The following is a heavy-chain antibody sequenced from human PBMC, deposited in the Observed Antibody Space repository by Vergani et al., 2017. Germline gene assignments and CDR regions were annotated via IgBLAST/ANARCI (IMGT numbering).Heavy chain of an antibody. V-gene: IGHV4-30-4*01. CDR2: IYYSGST. Sequence: QVQLQESGPGLVKPSQTLSLTCTVSGGSISSGDYYWSWIRQPPGKGLEWIGYIYYSGSTYYNPSLKSRVTVSVDTSKNQFSLKLSSVTAAYKAVYYCARCGGDCPFDAFDIWGQGTMVTVSS. CDR3: ARCGGDCPFDAFDI. CDR1: GGSISSGDYY. J-gene: IGHJ3*02. D-gene: IGHD2-21*02.